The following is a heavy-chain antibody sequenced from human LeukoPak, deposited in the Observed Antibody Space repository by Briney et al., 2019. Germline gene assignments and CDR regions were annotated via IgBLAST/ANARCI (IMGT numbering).Heavy chain of an antibody. Sequence: PSETLSLTCTVSGGSISSYYWSWIRQPPGKGLEWIGYIYYSGSTNYNPSLKSRVTISVDTSKNQFSLKLSSVTAADTAVYYCARESPYYDFWSGYYTGALRSAIFDYWGQGTLVTVSS. J-gene: IGHJ4*02. CDR3: ARESPYYDFWSGYYTGALRSAIFDY. CDR2: IYYSGST. D-gene: IGHD3-3*01. CDR1: GGSISSYY. V-gene: IGHV4-59*12.